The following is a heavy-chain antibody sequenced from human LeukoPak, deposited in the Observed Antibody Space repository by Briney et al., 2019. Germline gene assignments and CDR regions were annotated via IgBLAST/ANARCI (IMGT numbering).Heavy chain of an antibody. CDR1: GFTFSDYY. CDR3: ARDPRHYYDSSGSGDAFDI. CDR2: ISSSGSTI. J-gene: IGHJ3*02. Sequence: GGSLRLSCAASGFTFSDYYMSWIRQAPGKGLEWVSYISSSGSTIYYADSVKGRFTISRDNAKNSLYLQMNSLRAEDTAVYYCARDPRHYYDSSGSGDAFDIWGQGTMVTVSS. D-gene: IGHD3-22*01. V-gene: IGHV3-11*01.